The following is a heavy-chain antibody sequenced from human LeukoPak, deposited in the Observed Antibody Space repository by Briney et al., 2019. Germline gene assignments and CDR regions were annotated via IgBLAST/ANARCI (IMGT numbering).Heavy chain of an antibody. D-gene: IGHD3-22*01. CDR2: IWYDGSNK. Sequence: GGSLRLSCAASGFTFSSYGMHWVRQAPGKGLEWVAVIWYDGSNKYYADSVKGRFTISRDNSKNTLYLQVNSLRAEDTAVYYCARDPSRSGYPRNFDYWGQGTLVTVSS. CDR1: GFTFSSYG. J-gene: IGHJ4*02. V-gene: IGHV3-33*01. CDR3: ARDPSRSGYPRNFDY.